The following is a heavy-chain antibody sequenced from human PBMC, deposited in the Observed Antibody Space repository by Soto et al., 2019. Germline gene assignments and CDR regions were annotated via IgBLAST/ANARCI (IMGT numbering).Heavy chain of an antibody. CDR3: AKMHVVRGSSY. CDR2: ISGSGGST. Sequence: VGSLRLSCAVSGFTFSNFPLHWVRQAPGKGLEWVSAISGSGGSTYYADSVKGRFTISRDNSKNTLYLQMNSLRAEDTAVYYCAKMHVVRGSSYWGQGTLVTVSS. J-gene: IGHJ4*02. V-gene: IGHV3-23*01. CDR1: GFTFSNFP. D-gene: IGHD3-10*01.